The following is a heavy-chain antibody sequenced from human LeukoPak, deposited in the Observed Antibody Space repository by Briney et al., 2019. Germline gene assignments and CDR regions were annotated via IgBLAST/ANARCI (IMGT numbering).Heavy chain of an antibody. Sequence: TLSLTCAVSGVSIRSVGYSWNWIRQSPGKGLEWIGYIYYSGSTYSNPSLKRRFTIYLDKSKNQFSLKLSSVSAAATAVYYCARASHDYGEYSHFDYWGQGTLVTVSS. CDR1: GVSIRSVGYS. CDR2: IYYSGST. CDR3: ARASHDYGEYSHFDY. D-gene: IGHD4-17*01. V-gene: IGHV4-30-4*07. J-gene: IGHJ4*02.